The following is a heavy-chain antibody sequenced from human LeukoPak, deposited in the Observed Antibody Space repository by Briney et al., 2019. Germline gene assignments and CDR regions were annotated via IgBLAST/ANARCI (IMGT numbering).Heavy chain of an antibody. CDR3: ATSTTGTTYAFDI. CDR2: IYYSGST. D-gene: IGHD1-1*01. J-gene: IGHJ3*02. Sequence: PSETLSLTCTVSGGSISSYYWSWIRQPPGKGLEWIGYIYYSGSTNYNPSLKSRVSISVDTSKKQFSLKLSSVTAADTAVYYCATSTTGTTYAFDIWGQGTMVTVSS. CDR1: GGSISSYY. V-gene: IGHV4-59*01.